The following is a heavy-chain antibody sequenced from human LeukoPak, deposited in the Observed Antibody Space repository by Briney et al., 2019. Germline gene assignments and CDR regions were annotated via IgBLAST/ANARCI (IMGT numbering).Heavy chain of an antibody. Sequence: GGTLRLSCAASGFTFSNHGMNWVRRAPGKGLEWVAVISFDASNKYYADSVKGRFTISRDNSKNTLYLQMNSLRAEDAAVYYCATEGSFDYWGQGTLVTVSS. CDR2: ISFDASNK. CDR1: GFTFSNHG. CDR3: ATEGSFDY. V-gene: IGHV3-30*03. J-gene: IGHJ4*02.